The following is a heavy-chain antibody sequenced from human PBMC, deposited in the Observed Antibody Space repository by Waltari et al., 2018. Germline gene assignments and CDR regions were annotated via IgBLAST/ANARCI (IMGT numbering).Heavy chain of an antibody. Sequence: QLALQESGPGPVQPSGTLSLTCDVSGDSMSRPYWWGWVRQSPQKGLEWLGQVNGSGKTNYNPSFASRVTISLDTSNNQVSLKIIFATAADTAMYYCARDRGRGLYLGTWGPGTLVTVSP. V-gene: IGHV4-4*02. CDR2: VNGSGKT. J-gene: IGHJ5*02. D-gene: IGHD2-15*01. CDR1: GDSMSRPYW. CDR3: ARDRGRGLYLGT.